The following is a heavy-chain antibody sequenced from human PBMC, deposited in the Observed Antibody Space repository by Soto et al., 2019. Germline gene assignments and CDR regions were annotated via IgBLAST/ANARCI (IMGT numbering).Heavy chain of an antibody. J-gene: IGHJ4*02. D-gene: IGHD3-10*01. CDR3: VTAVRTRLDN. Sequence: GRSLRLSCAASGFIFSNFAMYWVRRAPGKGLEWVSSIRQSGDRSSYADSAKGRFTISRDNSKNTLYLQMNGLRLDDTAVYYCVTAVRTRLDNWGPGTLVTVSS. V-gene: IGHV3-23*01. CDR2: IRQSGDRS. CDR1: GFIFSNFA.